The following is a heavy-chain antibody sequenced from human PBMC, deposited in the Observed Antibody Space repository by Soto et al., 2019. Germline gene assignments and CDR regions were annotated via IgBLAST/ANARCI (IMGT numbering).Heavy chain of an antibody. CDR3: ASGLTIFGVVIGY. J-gene: IGHJ4*02. V-gene: IGHV1-3*01. D-gene: IGHD3-3*01. CDR2: INSGNGNT. Sequence: ASVKVSCKTSGYTFTNYVVDWVRQAPGQWLEWMGWINSGNGNTKYSEKFQGRVTITRDTSASTAYVELNSLTPEDTAVYYCASGLTIFGVVIGYWGKGTLVTVSS. CDR1: GYTFTNYV.